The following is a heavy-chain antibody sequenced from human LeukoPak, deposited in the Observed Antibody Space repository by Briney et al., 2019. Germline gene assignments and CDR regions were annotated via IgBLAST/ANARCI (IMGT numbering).Heavy chain of an antibody. J-gene: IGHJ6*03. CDR2: IIPIFGTA. CDR3: ASLGRTMTVGKAPYYYYYMDV. V-gene: IGHV1-69*05. CDR1: GGTFSSYA. D-gene: IGHD3-22*01. Sequence: SVKVSCKASGGTFSSYAISWVRQAPGQGLEWMGGIIPIFGTANYAQKFQGRVTITTDESTSTAYMELSSLRSEDTAVYYCASLGRTMTVGKAPYYYYYMDVWGKGTTVTVSS.